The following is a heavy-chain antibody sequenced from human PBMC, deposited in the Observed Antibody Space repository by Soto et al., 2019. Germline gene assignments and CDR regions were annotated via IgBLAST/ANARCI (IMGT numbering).Heavy chain of an antibody. Sequence: PSDTLSLTCSVSGDSITTNGYYWGWIRQPPGKGLQWIGNVYSTGSTFSHPSLTSRVFISVDTSKNKFSLRLTSVTAADTAVYYWARSHYTYGLSIDDWGTGIMVTV. CDR3: ARSHYTYGLSIDD. D-gene: IGHD2-8*01. J-gene: IGHJ4*02. CDR2: VYSTGST. V-gene: IGHV4-39*01. CDR1: GDSITTNGYY.